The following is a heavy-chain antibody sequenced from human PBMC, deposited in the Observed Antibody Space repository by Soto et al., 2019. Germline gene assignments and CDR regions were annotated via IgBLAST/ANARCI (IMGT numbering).Heavy chain of an antibody. V-gene: IGHV3-23*01. CDR3: ARSGSYSWLPY. Sequence: EVQLLESGGDLVQPGGSLRLSCAASGFTFSNYALSWVRQAPGRGLEWVSSINPSGSNSYYADSVKGRFTLSRDNSKNTVYLQMNSLTAEDTALYYCARSGSYSWLPYWGQGTLVTVSS. D-gene: IGHD1-26*01. CDR1: GFTFSNYA. CDR2: INPSGSNS. J-gene: IGHJ4*02.